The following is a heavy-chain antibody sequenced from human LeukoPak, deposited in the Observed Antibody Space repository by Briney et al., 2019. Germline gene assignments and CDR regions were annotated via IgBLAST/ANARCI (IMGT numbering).Heavy chain of an antibody. Sequence: SETLSLTCAVYGGSFSGYYWRWIRQPPGKGLEWVGEINHSGSTNYNPSLKSRVTISVDTSKHQFSLKLRSVTAADTAVYYCARGYCSSTSCYAVVLGGDFDYWGQGTLVTVSS. J-gene: IGHJ4*02. CDR3: ARGYCSSTSCYAVVLGGDFDY. V-gene: IGHV4-34*01. CDR2: INHSGST. CDR1: GGSFSGYY. D-gene: IGHD2-2*01.